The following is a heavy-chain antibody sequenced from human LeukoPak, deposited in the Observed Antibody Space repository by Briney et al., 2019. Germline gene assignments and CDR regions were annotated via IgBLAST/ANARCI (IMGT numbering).Heavy chain of an antibody. CDR1: GFTFSDYI. Sequence: LPGGSLRLSCAASGFTFSDYILDWVRQAPGKGLEWVGRIRRGTNSYTTEYAASVKGRFIISRDDSKNSVYLHMNSLKTEDTAVYHCTRDGGEGGNSAFDIWGQGTMVTVSS. D-gene: IGHD3-16*01. V-gene: IGHV3-72*01. CDR2: IRRGTNSYTT. CDR3: TRDGGEGGNSAFDI. J-gene: IGHJ3*02.